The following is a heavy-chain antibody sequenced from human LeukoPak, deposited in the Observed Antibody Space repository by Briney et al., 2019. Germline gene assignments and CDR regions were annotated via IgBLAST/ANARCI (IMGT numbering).Heavy chain of an antibody. CDR1: GGSFSGYY. D-gene: IGHD7-27*01. V-gene: IGHV4-34*01. CDR2: INHSGST. Sequence: PSETLSLTCAVYGGSFSGYYWSWIRKPPGKGLEGIGEINHSGSTNYNPSLKSRLTISVDTSKNQFSLKLSSVTAADTAVYYCARAYWGSHKPADAFDIWGQGTIVTVSS. J-gene: IGHJ3*02. CDR3: ARAYWGSHKPADAFDI.